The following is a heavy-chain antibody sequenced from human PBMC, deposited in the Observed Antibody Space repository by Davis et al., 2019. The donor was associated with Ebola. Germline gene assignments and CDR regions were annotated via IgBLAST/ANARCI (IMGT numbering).Heavy chain of an antibody. V-gene: IGHV6-1*01. CDR3: ARGWFRSGMDV. CDR2: TYYSSKWYK. CDR1: GDTVSSTA. J-gene: IGHJ6*02. D-gene: IGHD6-19*01. Sequence: HSQTLSLTCAISGDTVSSTAWNWIRQSPSRGLEWLGRTYYSSKWYKDYAVSVKSRITINLDTSKNQFSLQLNSVTPEDTAVYYCARGWFRSGMDVWGQGTTITVSS.